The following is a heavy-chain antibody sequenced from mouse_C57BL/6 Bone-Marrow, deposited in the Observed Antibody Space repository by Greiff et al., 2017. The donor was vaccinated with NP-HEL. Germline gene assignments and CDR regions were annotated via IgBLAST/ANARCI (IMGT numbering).Heavy chain of an antibody. J-gene: IGHJ4*01. Sequence: EVKLMESGGGLVQPGGSLKLSCAASGFTFSDYGMAWVRQAPRKGPEWVAFISNLAYSIYYADTVTGRFTISRENAKNTLYLEMSSLRSEDTAMYYCARQRIPTDYAMDYWGQGTSVTVSS. CDR3: ARQRIPTDYAMDY. V-gene: IGHV5-15*01. CDR1: GFTFSDYG. D-gene: IGHD5-2*01. CDR2: ISNLAYSI.